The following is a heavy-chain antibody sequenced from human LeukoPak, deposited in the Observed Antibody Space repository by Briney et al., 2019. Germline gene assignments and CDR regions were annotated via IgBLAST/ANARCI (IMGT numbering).Heavy chain of an antibody. J-gene: IGHJ5*02. CDR2: ISWNSGSI. CDR1: GFTFDDYA. CDR3: AKADWFDP. V-gene: IGHV3-9*01. Sequence: PGGSLRLSCAASGFTFDDYAMHWARQAPGKGLEWVSGISWNSGSIGYADSVKGRFTISRDNAKNSLYLQMNSLRAKDTALYYCAKADWFDPWGQGTLVTVSS.